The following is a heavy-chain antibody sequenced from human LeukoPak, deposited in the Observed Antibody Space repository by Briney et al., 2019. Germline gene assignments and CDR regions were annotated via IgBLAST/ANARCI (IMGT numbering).Heavy chain of an antibody. CDR3: ARGLLITMVRGNWFDP. Sequence: PETLSLTCTVSGGSISSYYWSWIRQPPGKRLEWIGYIYYSGSTKYNPSLKSRVTISVDTSKNQFSLKLSSVTAADTAVYYCARGLLITMVRGNWFDPWGQGTLVTVSS. J-gene: IGHJ5*02. V-gene: IGHV4-59*12. CDR1: GGSISSYY. D-gene: IGHD3-10*01. CDR2: IYYSGST.